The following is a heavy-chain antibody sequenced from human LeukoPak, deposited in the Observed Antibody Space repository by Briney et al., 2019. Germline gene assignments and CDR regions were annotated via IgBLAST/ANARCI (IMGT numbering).Heavy chain of an antibody. CDR2: IRYDGSNK. D-gene: IGHD1-26*01. V-gene: IGHV3-30*02. CDR3: ARDRMTYSGSYLFDY. J-gene: IGHJ4*02. CDR1: GFTFSSYG. Sequence: GGSLRLSCAASGFTFSSYGMHWVRQAPGKGLEWVAFIRYDGSNKYYADSVKGRFTISRDNSKNTLYLQMNSLRAEDTAVYYCARDRMTYSGSYLFDYWGQGTLVTVSS.